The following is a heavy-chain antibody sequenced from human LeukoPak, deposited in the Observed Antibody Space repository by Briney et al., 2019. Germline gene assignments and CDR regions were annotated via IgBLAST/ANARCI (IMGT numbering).Heavy chain of an antibody. CDR1: GYTFTDYY. Sequence: GASVKVSCKASGYTFTDYYMHWMQQAPGKGLEWMGRVDPEDGETIYAEKFQGRVTVTADTSTDTAYMELSSLRSEDTAVYYCISTADIWGQGTLVTVSS. J-gene: IGHJ3*02. CDR3: ISTADI. CDR2: VDPEDGET. V-gene: IGHV1-69-2*01. D-gene: IGHD5-18*01.